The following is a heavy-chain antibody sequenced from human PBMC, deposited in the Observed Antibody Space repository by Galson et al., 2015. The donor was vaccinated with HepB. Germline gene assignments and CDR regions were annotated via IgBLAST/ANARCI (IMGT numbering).Heavy chain of an antibody. D-gene: IGHD6-25*01. CDR3: TTFVLKPYGRAAHNDY. V-gene: IGHV3-15*01. Sequence: SLRLSCAASGFTFSNAWMSWVRQAPGKGLEWVGRIKSKTDGGTTDYAAPVKGRFTISRDDSKNTLYLQMNSLKTEDTAVYYCTTFVLKPYGRAAHNDYWGQGTLVTVSS. CDR2: IKSKTDGGTT. CDR1: GFTFSNAW. J-gene: IGHJ4*02.